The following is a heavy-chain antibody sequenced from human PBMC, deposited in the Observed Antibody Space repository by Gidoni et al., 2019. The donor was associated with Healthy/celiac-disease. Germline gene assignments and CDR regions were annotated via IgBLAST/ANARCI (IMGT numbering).Heavy chain of an antibody. CDR1: GGSISSGSYY. Sequence: QVQLQESGPGLVKPSQTLSLTCTVSGGSISSGSYYWSWIRQPAGKGLEWIGRIYTSGSTNYNPSLKSRVTISVDTSKNQFSLKLSSVTAADTAVYYCARGAYGDYVYDYWGQGTLVTVSS. V-gene: IGHV4-61*02. D-gene: IGHD4-17*01. CDR3: ARGAYGDYVYDY. J-gene: IGHJ4*02. CDR2: IYTSGST.